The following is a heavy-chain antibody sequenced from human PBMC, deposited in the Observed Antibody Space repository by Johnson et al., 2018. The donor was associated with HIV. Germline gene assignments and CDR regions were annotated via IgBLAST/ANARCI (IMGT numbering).Heavy chain of an antibody. D-gene: IGHD2-21*01. J-gene: IGHJ3*02. V-gene: IGHV3-66*03. CDR1: GFTVSSNY. CDR3: AIHCYGTLGAFDI. CDR2: IYSGGST. Sequence: VQLVESGGGLIQPGGSLRLSCAASGFTVSSNYMSWVRQAPGKGLEWVSVIYSGGSTYYADAVNGGFTISSDNSKNTLYLQMNSLRAEDTAVYYCAIHCYGTLGAFDIWGQGTMVTVSS.